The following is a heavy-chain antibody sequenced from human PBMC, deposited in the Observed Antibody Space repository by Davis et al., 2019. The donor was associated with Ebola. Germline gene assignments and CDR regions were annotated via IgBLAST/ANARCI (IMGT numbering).Heavy chain of an antibody. Sequence: GESLKISCAASGFTFSSYAMSWVRQAPGKGLEWVSAISGSGGSTYYADSVKGRFTISRDNSKNTLSLQMNSLRADDTALYYCAKGGARYFYHYYGMDVWGQGTTVTVSS. CDR1: GFTFSSYA. J-gene: IGHJ6*02. CDR2: ISGSGGST. D-gene: IGHD2/OR15-2a*01. V-gene: IGHV3-23*01. CDR3: AKGGARYFYHYYGMDV.